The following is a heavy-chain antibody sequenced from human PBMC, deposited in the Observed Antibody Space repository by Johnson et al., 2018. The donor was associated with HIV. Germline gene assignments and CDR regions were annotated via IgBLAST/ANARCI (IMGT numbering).Heavy chain of an antibody. Sequence: VQLVESGGGLVQPGASLTLSCAASGFTSSSYAMSWVRQAPWTGLEWLSPISGSGYRTYYADSVKGRFTISRDNSKNTLYLQMNSLRAEDTAVYYCAKDPPLATVVTPALWGQGTMVTVSS. D-gene: IGHD4-23*01. CDR1: GFTSSSYA. J-gene: IGHJ3*01. V-gene: IGHV3-23*04. CDR2: ISGSGYRT. CDR3: AKDPPLATVVTPAL.